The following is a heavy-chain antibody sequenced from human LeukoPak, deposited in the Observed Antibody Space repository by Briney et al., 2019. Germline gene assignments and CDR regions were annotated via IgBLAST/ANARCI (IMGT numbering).Heavy chain of an antibody. V-gene: IGHV1-46*01. D-gene: IGHD5-24*01. CDR3: ARGGEMATIPHLYYFDY. J-gene: IGHJ4*02. Sequence: ASVTVSCKASGYAFTTYYMHWVRQAPGQGLEWMGIINPSGGSTTYAQKFQGRVTMTRDTSTSTVYMELSNLRSEDTAVYYCARGGEMATIPHLYYFDYWRQGTLVTVSS. CDR1: GYAFTTYY. CDR2: INPSGGST.